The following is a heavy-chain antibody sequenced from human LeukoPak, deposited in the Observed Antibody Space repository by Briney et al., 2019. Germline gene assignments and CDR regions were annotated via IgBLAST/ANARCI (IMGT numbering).Heavy chain of an antibody. D-gene: IGHD2-15*01. CDR2: TKPYTGDT. Sequence: ASVRVSCKATGYTFTGFYRHWVRQAPGQGLEWMGWTKPYTGDTRSAQRFQGRVTMTRDTSITTAYMELSNLRSDDTAVYYCARGKVGVDWYFDFWGRGSLVSVPS. CDR3: ARGKVGVDWYFDF. CDR1: GYTFTGFY. J-gene: IGHJ2*01. V-gene: IGHV1-2*02.